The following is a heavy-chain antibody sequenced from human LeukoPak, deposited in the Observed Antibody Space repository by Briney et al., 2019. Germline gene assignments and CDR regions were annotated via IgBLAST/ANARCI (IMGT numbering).Heavy chain of an antibody. CDR2: INDDSSDI. CDR1: GFTFSLYA. D-gene: IGHD2-2*01. Sequence: KSGGSLRLSCAASGFTFSLYAMNWVPQAPGKALEWVSYINDDSSDIHYAGSVRGRFTISRDDARKTLYLQLSSLRVEDTAVYYCARDTFQPGLIDSWGQGTLVTVSS. CDR3: ARDTFQPGLIDS. V-gene: IGHV3-21*05. J-gene: IGHJ4*02.